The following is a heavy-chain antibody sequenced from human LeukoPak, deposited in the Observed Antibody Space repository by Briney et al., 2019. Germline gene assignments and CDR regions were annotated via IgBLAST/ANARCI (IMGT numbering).Heavy chain of an antibody. CDR2: IYPGDSDT. CDR3: ARQRFTMRAYAGNWFDP. Sequence: GESLKISCKGSGYSFTSYWIGWVRQMPGKGLEWMGIIYPGDSDTRYSPSFQGQVTISADKSIGTAYLQWSSLRASDTAMYYCARQRFTMRAYAGNWFDPWGQGTLVTVSS. D-gene: IGHD3-10*01. CDR1: GYSFTSYW. J-gene: IGHJ5*02. V-gene: IGHV5-51*01.